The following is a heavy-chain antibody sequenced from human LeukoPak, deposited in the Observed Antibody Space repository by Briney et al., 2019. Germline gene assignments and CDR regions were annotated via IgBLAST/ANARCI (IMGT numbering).Heavy chain of an antibody. V-gene: IGHV4-61*02. CDR3: XXXXXXXXXGXCYSXGGDY. D-gene: IGHD2-8*01. J-gene: IGHJ4*02. Sequence: PSETLSLTCTVSGGSISSGSYYWSWIRQPAGKGLEWIGRIYTSGSTNYNPSLKSRVTISVDTSRNQFSLKLSSVTAADTAVYYXXXXXXXXXXGXCYSXGGDYWGQGTLVTVSS. CDR2: IYTSGST. CDR1: GGSISSGSYY.